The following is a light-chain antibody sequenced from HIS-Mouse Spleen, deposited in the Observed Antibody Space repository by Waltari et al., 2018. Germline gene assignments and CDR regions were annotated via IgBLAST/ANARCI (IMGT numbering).Light chain of an antibody. CDR1: SSAVGRYTL. J-gene: IGLJ1*01. V-gene: IGLV2-23*01. Sequence: QSALPQPAPVSGSPGQSLTTPCTGTSSAVGRYTLVSWYQQHPGKAPTLMIYEGSKRPSGVSNRFSGSKAGNTASLTISGLQAEDEADYYCAAWDDSLNGYVFGTGTKVTVL. CDR3: AAWDDSLNGYV. CDR2: EGS.